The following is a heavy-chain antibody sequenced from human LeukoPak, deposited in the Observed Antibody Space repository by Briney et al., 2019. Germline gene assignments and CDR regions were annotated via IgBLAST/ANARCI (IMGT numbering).Heavy chain of an antibody. V-gene: IGHV4-34*01. D-gene: IGHD5-18*01. CDR3: ARVAYSYGLLYRYYYYYMDV. CDR1: GFTFSSYS. J-gene: IGHJ6*03. CDR2: INHSGST. Sequence: GSLRLSCAASGFTFSSYSMNWVRQPPGRGLEWIGEINHSGSTNYNPSLKSRVTISVDTSKNQFSLKLSSVTAADTAVYYCARVAYSYGLLYRYYYYYMDVWGKGTTVTVSS.